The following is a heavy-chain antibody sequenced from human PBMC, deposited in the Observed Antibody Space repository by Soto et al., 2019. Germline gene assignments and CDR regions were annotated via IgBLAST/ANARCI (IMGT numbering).Heavy chain of an antibody. Sequence: PSETLSLTCNVSGGSISSDDYYWSWIRQPPGKGLEWIGYIYYSGNTYYNSSLRSRATISIDASKNQFSLKLSSVTAADTAIYYCARASRGTGTSLDFWGQGTLVTVSS. J-gene: IGHJ4*02. V-gene: IGHV4-30-4*01. CDR1: GGSISSDDYY. D-gene: IGHD3-9*01. CDR2: IYYSGNT. CDR3: ARASRGTGTSLDF.